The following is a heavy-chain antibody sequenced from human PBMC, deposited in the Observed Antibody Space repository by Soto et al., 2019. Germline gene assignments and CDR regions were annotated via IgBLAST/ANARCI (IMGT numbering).Heavy chain of an antibody. V-gene: IGHV1-46*03. Sequence: ASVKVSCKASGYTFTSYYMHWVRQAPGQGLEWMGIINPSGGSTSYAQKFQGRVTMTRDTSTSTVYMELSSLRSEDTAVYYCDRVGSSGWYGDYWGQGTLVTVSS. J-gene: IGHJ4*02. CDR3: DRVGSSGWYGDY. D-gene: IGHD6-19*01. CDR2: INPSGGST. CDR1: GYTFTSYY.